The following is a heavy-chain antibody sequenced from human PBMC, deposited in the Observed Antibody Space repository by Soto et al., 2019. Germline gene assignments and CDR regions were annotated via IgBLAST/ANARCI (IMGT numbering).Heavy chain of an antibody. Sequence: ASVKVSCKVSGYTLTELSMHWVRQAPGKGLEWMGGFDPEDGETIYAQKFQGRVTMTEGTSTDTAYMELSSLRSEDTAVYYCAVAFVVVPAAIDYWGQGTLVTVSS. CDR1: GYTLTELS. V-gene: IGHV1-24*01. CDR3: AVAFVVVPAAIDY. J-gene: IGHJ4*02. CDR2: FDPEDGET. D-gene: IGHD2-2*01.